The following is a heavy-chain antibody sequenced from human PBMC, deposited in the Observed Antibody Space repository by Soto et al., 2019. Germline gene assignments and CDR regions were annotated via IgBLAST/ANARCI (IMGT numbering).Heavy chain of an antibody. CDR1: GGSISSGDYY. CDR3: ARAVYSGYDYFDY. V-gene: IGHV4-30-4*01. J-gene: IGHJ4*02. D-gene: IGHD5-12*01. CDR2: IYYSGST. Sequence: SETLSLTCTVSGGSISSGDYYWSWIRQPPGKGLEWIGYIYYSGSTYYNPSLKSRVTISVDTSKNQFSLKLSSVTAADTAVYYCARAVYSGYDYFDYWGQGTLVTVSS.